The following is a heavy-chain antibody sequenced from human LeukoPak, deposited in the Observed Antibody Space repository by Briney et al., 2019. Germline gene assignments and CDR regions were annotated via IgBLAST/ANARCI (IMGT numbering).Heavy chain of an antibody. Sequence: PSETLSLTCSVSGGSLSNYYWSWIRRPPGKGLEWIGYIYYSGSTNYNASLKSRVTISVDTSKNQFSLKLSSVTAADTAVYYCVRQSAAAGTHWFDPWGQGTLVTVSS. J-gene: IGHJ5*02. CDR1: GGSLSNYY. CDR2: IYYSGST. V-gene: IGHV4-59*08. CDR3: VRQSAAAGTHWFDP. D-gene: IGHD6-25*01.